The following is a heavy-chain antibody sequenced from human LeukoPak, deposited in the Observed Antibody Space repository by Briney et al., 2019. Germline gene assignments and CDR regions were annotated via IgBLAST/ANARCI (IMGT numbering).Heavy chain of an antibody. CDR1: GGSISSYY. V-gene: IGHV4-39*07. CDR3: ARLGGCSTSCYTGSSWFDP. J-gene: IGHJ5*02. D-gene: IGHD2-2*02. Sequence: PSETLSLTCIVSGGSISSYYWGWIRQPPGKGLEWIGSIYYSGSTYYNPSLKSRVTISVDTSKNQFSLKLSSVTAADTAVYYCARLGGCSTSCYTGSSWFDPWGQGTLVTVSS. CDR2: IYYSGST.